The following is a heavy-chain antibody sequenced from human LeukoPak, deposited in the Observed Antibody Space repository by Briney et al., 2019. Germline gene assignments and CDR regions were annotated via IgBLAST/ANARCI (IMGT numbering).Heavy chain of an antibody. J-gene: IGHJ4*02. CDR3: ASDSKNSKNVFDY. CDR2: INHSGST. CDR1: GGSFSGYY. Sequence: PSETLSLTYAVYGGSFSGYYWSWIRQPPGKGLEWIGEINHSGSTNYNPSLKSRVTISVDTSKNQFSLKLSSVTAADTAVYYCASDSKNSKNVFDYWGQGTLVTVSS. D-gene: IGHD3-16*01. V-gene: IGHV4-34*01.